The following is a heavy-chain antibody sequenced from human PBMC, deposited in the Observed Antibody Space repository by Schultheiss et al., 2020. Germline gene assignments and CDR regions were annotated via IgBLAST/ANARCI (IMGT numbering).Heavy chain of an antibody. CDR1: GGSVSSGSYY. J-gene: IGHJ6*02. CDR3: ATFTGLGVYYYGMDV. D-gene: IGHD1-14*01. V-gene: IGHV4-61*01. Sequence: SQTLSLTCTVSGGSVSSGSYYWSWIRQPPGKGLEWIGYIYYSENTNYNPSLKSRVTISVDTSKNQFSLKLSSVTAADTAVYYCATFTGLGVYYYGMDVWGQGTTVTVSS. CDR2: IYYSENT.